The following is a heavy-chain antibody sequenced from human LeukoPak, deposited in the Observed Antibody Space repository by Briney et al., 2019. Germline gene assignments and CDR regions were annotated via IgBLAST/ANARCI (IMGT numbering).Heavy chain of an antibody. J-gene: IGHJ4*02. CDR3: ATLAAAGTNY. D-gene: IGHD6-13*01. Sequence: GGSLRLSCAASGFTFSRYWMHWVRQAPGKGLVWVSRADYDGSDTSYADSVRGRFTISRDDAKNTLYLQMNSLSAEDTAVYYCATLAAAGTNYWGQGTLVTVSS. V-gene: IGHV3-74*01. CDR2: ADYDGSDT. CDR1: GFTFSRYW.